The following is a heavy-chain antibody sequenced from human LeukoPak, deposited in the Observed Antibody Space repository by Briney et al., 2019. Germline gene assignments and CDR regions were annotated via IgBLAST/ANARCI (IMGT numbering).Heavy chain of an antibody. CDR3: AQARLFGSGLNGPHYYYCMDV. V-gene: IGHV3-30*18. J-gene: IGHJ6*02. CDR2: ILYDGNHK. Sequence: GKSLTLSCAPSDFSLSNYGMQWVRQAPGKGGEWVAVILYDGNHKHYAESVKAPFTISRDNSNYMLYLQMNSLRPEDTAVYYCAQARLFGSGLNGPHYYYCMDVWGQGTTVTVS. D-gene: IGHD1-26*01. CDR1: DFSLSNYG.